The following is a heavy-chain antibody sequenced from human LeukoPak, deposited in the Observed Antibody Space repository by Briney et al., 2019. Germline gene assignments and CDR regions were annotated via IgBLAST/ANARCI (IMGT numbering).Heavy chain of an antibody. CDR3: ARVRGKYYYGSGKLGFFDY. D-gene: IGHD3-10*01. J-gene: IGHJ4*02. CDR2: INHSGST. V-gene: IGHV4-34*01. Sequence: SETLSLTCAVYGGSFSGYYWSWIRQPPGKGLEWIGEINHSGSTNYNPSLKSRVTISVDTSKNQFSLKLNSVTAADTAVYYCARVRGKYYYGSGKLGFFDYWGQGTLVTVSS. CDR1: GGSFSGYY.